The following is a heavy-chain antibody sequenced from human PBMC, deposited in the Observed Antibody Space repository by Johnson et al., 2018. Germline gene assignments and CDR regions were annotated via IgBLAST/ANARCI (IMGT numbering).Heavy chain of an antibody. CDR1: GYAFTSFG. V-gene: IGHV1-18*01. D-gene: IGHD6-19*01. CDR2: ISSDNGNK. Sequence: QVQLVQSGAEVKKPGASVTVSCKGFGYAFTSFGIHWVRQAPGQGLEWMGWISSDNGNKKYAQRFQGRVIMTTDTLTRIAHMELRSLRSDDTAVYYCARGVIAVTGFDYWGQGTLVTVSS. CDR3: ARGVIAVTGFDY. J-gene: IGHJ4*02.